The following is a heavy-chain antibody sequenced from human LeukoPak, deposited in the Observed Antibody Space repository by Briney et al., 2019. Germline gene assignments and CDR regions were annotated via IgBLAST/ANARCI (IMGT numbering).Heavy chain of an antibody. Sequence: PGGSLRLSCAASGFTFSSYSMNWVRQAPGKGLEWVSSISSSSSYIYYADSVKGRFTISRDNAKNSLYLQMNSLRAEDTAVYYCARESLYYDSSGYTYYYYYGMDVWGQGTTVTVSS. J-gene: IGHJ6*02. CDR1: GFTFSSYS. V-gene: IGHV3-21*01. D-gene: IGHD3-22*01. CDR3: ARESLYYDSSGYTYYYYYGMDV. CDR2: ISSSSSYI.